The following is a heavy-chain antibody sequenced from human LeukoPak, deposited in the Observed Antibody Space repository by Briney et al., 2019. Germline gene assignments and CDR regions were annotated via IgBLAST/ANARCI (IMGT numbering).Heavy chain of an antibody. D-gene: IGHD6-19*01. CDR1: GYTFTCYG. CDR2: ISAYNGNT. V-gene: IGHV1-18*01. J-gene: IGHJ3*02. Sequence: ASVKVSCKASGYTFTCYGISWVRQAPGQGLEWMGWISAYNGNTNYAQKLQGRVTMTTDTSTSTAYMELRSLRSDDTAVYYCARVVAVAGTGAFDIWGQGTMVTVSS. CDR3: ARVVAVAGTGAFDI.